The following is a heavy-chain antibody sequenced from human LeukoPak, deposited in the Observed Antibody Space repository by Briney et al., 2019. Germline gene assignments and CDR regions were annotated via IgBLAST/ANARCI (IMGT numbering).Heavy chain of an antibody. CDR2: INTNTGNP. Sequence: ASVKVSCKASGYTFTSYAMNWVRQAPGQGLEWMGWINTNTGNPTYAQGFTGRFVFSLDTSVSTAYPQISSLKAEDTAVYYCARFRRRTAVAGFWNWFDPWGQGTLVTVSS. V-gene: IGHV7-4-1*02. CDR1: GYTFTSYA. J-gene: IGHJ5*02. CDR3: ARFRRRTAVAGFWNWFDP. D-gene: IGHD6-19*01.